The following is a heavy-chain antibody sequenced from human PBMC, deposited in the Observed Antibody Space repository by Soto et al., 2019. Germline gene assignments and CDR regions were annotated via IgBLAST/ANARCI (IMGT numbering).Heavy chain of an antibody. CDR2: INAYNGNT. Sequence: QVQLVQSGAEVKKPGASVKVSCKASGYTFTNYGISWVRQAPGQGLEWMGWINAYNGNTKYAQKLQGRVTMTTDTSTSTAYMELRSLRSDDTAVYSCATDQAMAQFDYWGQGTLVTVSS. J-gene: IGHJ4*02. D-gene: IGHD5-18*01. CDR3: ATDQAMAQFDY. CDR1: GYTFTNYG. V-gene: IGHV1-18*01.